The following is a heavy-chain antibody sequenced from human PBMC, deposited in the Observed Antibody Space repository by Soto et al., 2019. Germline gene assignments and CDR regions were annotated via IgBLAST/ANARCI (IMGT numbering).Heavy chain of an antibody. CDR2: MNPNSGNT. J-gene: IGHJ5*02. V-gene: IGHV1-8*01. D-gene: IGHD2-21*02. Sequence: QVQLVQSGAEVKKPGASVKVSCKASGYTFTSYDINWVRQATGQGLEWMGWMNPNSGNTGYAQKFQGRVTMTRNTSISTAYMELRSLRSEDTAVYDGARGRLGGVGTAPYWFDPWGQGTLVTVSS. CDR1: GYTFTSYD. CDR3: ARGRLGGVGTAPYWFDP.